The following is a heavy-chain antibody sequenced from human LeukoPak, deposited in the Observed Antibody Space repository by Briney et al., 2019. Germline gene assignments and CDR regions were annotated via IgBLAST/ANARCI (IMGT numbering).Heavy chain of an antibody. CDR1: GYTFTGYY. Sequence: GASVKVSCKASGYTFTGYYMHWVRQAPGQGLEWMGWINPNSGGTNYAQKFQGRVTMTRDTSISTAYMELSRLRSDDTAVYYCARDREWLRYNWFDPWGQGTLVTASS. V-gene: IGHV1-2*02. D-gene: IGHD5-12*01. CDR3: ARDREWLRYNWFDP. J-gene: IGHJ5*02. CDR2: INPNSGGT.